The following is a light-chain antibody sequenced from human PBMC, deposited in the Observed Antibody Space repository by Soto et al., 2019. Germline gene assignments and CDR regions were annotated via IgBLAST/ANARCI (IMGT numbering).Light chain of an antibody. CDR1: QGISNY. CDR2: AAS. CDR3: QKDTNVPA. Sequence: DIQMTQSPSSLSASVGDRVTITCRASQGISNYLAWYQQIPGKVTKLLISAASTLQSGVPSRFSGSGSGTDFTLTISSLQPEDVATYYCQKDTNVPAFGGGTKVEIK. J-gene: IGKJ4*01. V-gene: IGKV1-27*01.